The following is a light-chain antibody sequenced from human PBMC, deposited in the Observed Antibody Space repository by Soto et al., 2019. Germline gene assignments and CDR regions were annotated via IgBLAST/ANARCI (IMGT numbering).Light chain of an antibody. V-gene: IGLV2-14*01. CDR3: SSYTSSSTLV. Sequence: QSALTQPASVSGSPGQSITISCTGTSSDVGGYHYVSWYQQHPGKAPKLMIYDVSNRPSGVSNRFSGSKSGNTASLTISGLQADDEADYSCSSYTSSSTLVFGGGTKLTVL. J-gene: IGLJ3*02. CDR1: SSDVGGYHY. CDR2: DVS.